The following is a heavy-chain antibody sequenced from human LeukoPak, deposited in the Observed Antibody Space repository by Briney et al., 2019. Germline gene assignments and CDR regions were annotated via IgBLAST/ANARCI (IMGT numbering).Heavy chain of an antibody. CDR1: GFTFSSYG. D-gene: IGHD3-22*01. CDR2: IWYDGSNK. J-gene: IGHJ4*02. Sequence: PGRSLRLSCAASGFTFSSYGMHWVRQAPGKGLEWVAVIWYDGSNKYYADSVKGRFTISRDNSKNTLYLQMNSLRAEDTAVYYCARDYRYYDSGGPSGYWGQGTLVTVSS. CDR3: ARDYRYYDSGGPSGY. V-gene: IGHV3-33*01.